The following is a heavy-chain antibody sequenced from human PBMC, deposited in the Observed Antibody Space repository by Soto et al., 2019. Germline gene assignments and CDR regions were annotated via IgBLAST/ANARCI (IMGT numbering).Heavy chain of an antibody. V-gene: IGHV3-23*01. CDR2: ISGSGGST. CDR1: GFTFSSYA. J-gene: IGHJ4*02. D-gene: IGHD6-19*01. Sequence: GVLRLSCAASGFTFSSYAMSWVRQAPGKGLEWVSAISGSGGSTYYADSVKGRFTISRDNSKNTLYLHMSDLRAADTAVYYCARVSATGWHVNGRDYFDHWGLGTLVTVSS. CDR3: ARVSATGWHVNGRDYFDH.